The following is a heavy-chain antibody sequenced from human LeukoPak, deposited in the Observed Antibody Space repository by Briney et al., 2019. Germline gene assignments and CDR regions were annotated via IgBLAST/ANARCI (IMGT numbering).Heavy chain of an antibody. D-gene: IGHD6-13*01. CDR2: ISGTGDST. J-gene: IGHJ6*03. Sequence: GGSLRLSCAASGFTFSSYAMSWVRQAPGKGLEWVSAISGTGDSTYYADSVKGRFIISRDSSKNSLYLQMNSLRAEDTALYHCARAKASGWYSPHYYYYMDVWGKGTTVTISS. CDR1: GFTFSSYA. CDR3: ARAKASGWYSPHYYYYMDV. V-gene: IGHV3-23*01.